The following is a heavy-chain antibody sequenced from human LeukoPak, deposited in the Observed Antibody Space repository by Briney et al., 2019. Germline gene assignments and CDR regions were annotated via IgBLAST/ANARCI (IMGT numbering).Heavy chain of an antibody. CDR3: ARVGPVLRFLEWSPFDY. V-gene: IGHV1-8*03. D-gene: IGHD3-3*01. J-gene: IGHJ4*02. CDR1: GYTFTSYD. Sequence: RASVKVSCKASGYTFTSYDINWVRQATGQGLEWMGWMNPNSGNTGYAQKFQGRVTITRNTSISTAYMELSSLRSEDTAVYYCARVGPVLRFLEWSPFDYWGQGTLVTVSS. CDR2: MNPNSGNT.